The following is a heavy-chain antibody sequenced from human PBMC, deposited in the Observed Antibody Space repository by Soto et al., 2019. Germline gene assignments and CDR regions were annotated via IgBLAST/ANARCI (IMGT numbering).Heavy chain of an antibody. D-gene: IGHD2-2*01. V-gene: IGHV4-39*01. CDR2: IYYSGST. J-gene: IGHJ4*02. Sequence: QLQLQESGPGLVKPSETLSLTCTVSGGSISSSSYYWGWIRQPPGKGLEWIGSIYYSGSTYYNPSLKSRATISVETSKNQFTLKLSSVTAADTAVYYCARHGLRYCSSTSCRDYFDYWGQGTLVTVSS. CDR3: ARHGLRYCSSTSCRDYFDY. CDR1: GGSISSSSYY.